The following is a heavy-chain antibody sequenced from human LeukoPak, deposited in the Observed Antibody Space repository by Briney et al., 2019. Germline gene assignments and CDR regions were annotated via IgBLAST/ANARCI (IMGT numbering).Heavy chain of an antibody. D-gene: IGHD1-26*01. V-gene: IGHV3-53*01. J-gene: IGHJ3*02. CDR3: ARGRRWDQLASLIDASDI. CDR2: IFSAGST. CDR1: GFSVSSNF. Sequence: GGSLRLSCAASGFSVSSNFMTWVRQAPGKGLEWVSVIFSAGSTYYADSVKGRFTISRDNSKNTVYLQMNSLRVEDTAVYYCARGRRWDQLASLIDASDIWGQGTMVTVSS.